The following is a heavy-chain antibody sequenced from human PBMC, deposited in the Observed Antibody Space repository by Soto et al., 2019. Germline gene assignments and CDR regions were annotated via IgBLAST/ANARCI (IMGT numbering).Heavy chain of an antibody. V-gene: IGHV1-8*01. D-gene: IGHD6-13*01. CDR2: MNPNSGNT. CDR1: GYTFTSYD. Sequence: GASVKVSCKASGYTFTSYDINWVRQATGQGLEWMGWMNPNSGNTGYAQKFQGRVTMTRNTSISTAYMELSSLRSEDTAVYYCARLPLSAGTSEFDPWGQGTLVTVSS. CDR3: ARLPLSAGTSEFDP. J-gene: IGHJ5*02.